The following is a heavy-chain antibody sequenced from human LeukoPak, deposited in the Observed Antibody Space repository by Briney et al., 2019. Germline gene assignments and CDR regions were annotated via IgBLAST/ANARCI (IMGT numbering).Heavy chain of an antibody. CDR1: GYSISSYYD. CDR3: ATPNIRGTIDPFDV. D-gene: IGHD2/OR15-2a*01. J-gene: IGHJ6*04. V-gene: IGHV4-38-2*02. Sequence: SETLSLTCTVSGYSISSYYDCGCLRQPPGKGVGGIATTHSAGATYYSQSLRSRATISLDTSATQFYLELRSVSDADTAVYFCATPNIRGTIDPFDVWGNGTTVIVSS. CDR2: THSAGAT.